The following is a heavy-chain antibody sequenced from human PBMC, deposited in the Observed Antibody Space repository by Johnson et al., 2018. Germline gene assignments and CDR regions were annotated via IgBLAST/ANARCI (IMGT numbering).Heavy chain of an antibody. CDR1: GFTFDDCS. V-gene: IGHV3-9*01. Sequence: VQSGTSLRLSCAASGFTFDDCSMVWVRQPPGKGLEWVSGFTWNRGTIGYADSVKGRFTISRDNAKNSLYLQMNSLRAEDTTVFYCSTLVVEEVAHWGQGTLVTVSS. CDR3: STLVVEEVAH. D-gene: IGHD2-21*01. J-gene: IGHJ4*02. CDR2: FTWNRGTI.